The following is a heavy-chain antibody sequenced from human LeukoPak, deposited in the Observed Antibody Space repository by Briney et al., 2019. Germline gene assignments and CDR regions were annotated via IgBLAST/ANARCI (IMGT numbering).Heavy chain of an antibody. D-gene: IGHD3-10*01. J-gene: IGHJ6*03. CDR2: IYYSGST. V-gene: IGHV4-59*01. CDR1: GGSISSYY. Sequence: SETLSLTCTVSGGSISSYYWSWIRQPPGKGLEWIGYIYYSGSTNYNPSLKSRVTISVDTSKNQFSLKLSSVTAADTAVYYCARGTLGGSLIYYYCYYMDVWGKGTTVTVSS. CDR3: ARGTLGGSLIYYYCYYMDV.